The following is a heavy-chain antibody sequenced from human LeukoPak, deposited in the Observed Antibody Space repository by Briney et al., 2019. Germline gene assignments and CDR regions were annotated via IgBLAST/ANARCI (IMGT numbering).Heavy chain of an antibody. J-gene: IGHJ6*02. Sequence: SVKVSCKASGYTFPTYGISWVRQAPGQGLEWMGGIIPIFGTANYAQKFQGRVTITADESTSTAYMELSSLRSEDTAVYYCARPLQYYDILTGYRYYYGMDVWGQGTTVTVSS. CDR2: IIPIFGTA. CDR3: ARPLQYYDILTGYRYYYGMDV. V-gene: IGHV1-69*13. D-gene: IGHD3-9*01. CDR1: GYTFPTYG.